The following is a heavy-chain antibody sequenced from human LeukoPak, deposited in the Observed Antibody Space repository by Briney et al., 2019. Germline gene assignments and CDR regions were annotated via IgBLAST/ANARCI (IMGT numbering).Heavy chain of an antibody. V-gene: IGHV3-23*01. D-gene: IGHD6-13*01. CDR1: GFTFSSYA. CDR3: SKDPPISTAGPRYSDR. CDR2: INSGGNT. Sequence: GGSLRLSCAASGFTFSSYAMSWVRQAPGKGLEWVSTINSGGNTYYADSMKGRFTISRDNSKNTLFLQMNSLRVEDTGVYYCSKDPPISTAGPRYSDRWGQGTLVTVSS. J-gene: IGHJ4*02.